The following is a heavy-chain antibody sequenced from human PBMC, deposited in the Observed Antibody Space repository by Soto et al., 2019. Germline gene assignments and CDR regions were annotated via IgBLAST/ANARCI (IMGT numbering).Heavy chain of an antibody. Sequence: QVQLQESGPGLLRPSDTLSLTCTASGDSFSGYDWSWIRQPAGKGLEWIGRVYTNGATNYNPSLTSRVTVSVDTSSNQFYMKLRFVTAADTAVYYCAREAAETVGDGYWCDPWGQGTLVTVSS. CDR1: GDSFSGYD. CDR2: VYTNGAT. J-gene: IGHJ5*02. V-gene: IGHV4-4*07. D-gene: IGHD6-13*01. CDR3: AREAAETVGDGYWCDP.